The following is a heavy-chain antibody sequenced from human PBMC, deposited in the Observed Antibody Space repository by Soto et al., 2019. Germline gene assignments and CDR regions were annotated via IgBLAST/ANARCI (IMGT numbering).Heavy chain of an antibody. CDR3: ASPVDTAMVDGGGYYYYYGMDV. CDR2: IIPIFGTA. J-gene: IGHJ6*02. Sequence: QVQLVQSGAEVKKPGSSVKVSCKASGGTFSSYAISWVRQAPGQGLEWMGGIIPIFGTANYAQKFQGRVTITADESTSTAYMELSSLRSEDTAVYYCASPVDTAMVDGGGYYYYYGMDVWCQGTTVTVSS. D-gene: IGHD5-18*01. V-gene: IGHV1-69*01. CDR1: GGTFSSYA.